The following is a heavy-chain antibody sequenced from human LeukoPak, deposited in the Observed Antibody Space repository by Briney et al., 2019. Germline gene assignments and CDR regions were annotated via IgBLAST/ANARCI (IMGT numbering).Heavy chain of an antibody. CDR3: AGGGYCSSSSCFAPLFDW. CDR1: GASISRYY. D-gene: IGHD2-2*01. CDR2: IYNSETT. J-gene: IGHJ4*02. Sequence: SETLSLTCTVSGASISRYYWSWIRQSPGKGLEWIGYIYNSETTNYNPSLKSRVAMSLYTSRSQFSLRLRSVTAADTALYFCAGGGYCSSSSCFAPLFDWWGRGTLVIVSS. V-gene: IGHV4-59*01.